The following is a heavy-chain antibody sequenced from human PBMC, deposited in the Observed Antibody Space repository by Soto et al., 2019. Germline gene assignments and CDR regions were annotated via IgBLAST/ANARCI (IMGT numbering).Heavy chain of an antibody. CDR3: ARGNPYSGFDY. J-gene: IGHJ4*02. CDR2: IRKKANSYTT. CDR1: GFTFSDHY. V-gene: IGHV3-72*01. Sequence: EVQLVESGGGLVQPGGSLRLSCAASGFTFSDHYMDWVRQAPGKGLEWVGSIRKKANSYTTEYAASVKGRFTISRDDSKNSLYQQMNSLKAEDTAVYYCARGNPYSGFDYWGQGTLVTVSS. D-gene: IGHD1-26*01.